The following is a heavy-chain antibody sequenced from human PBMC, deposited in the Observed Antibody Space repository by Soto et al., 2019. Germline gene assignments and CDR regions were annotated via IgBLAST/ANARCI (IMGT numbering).Heavy chain of an antibody. CDR2: ISAYNGNT. J-gene: IGHJ6*02. D-gene: IGHD2-15*01. V-gene: IGHV1-18*01. Sequence: GASVKVSCKASGYTFTSYGISWVRQAPGQGLEWMGWISAYNGNTNYAQKLQGRVTMTTDTSTSTAYMELRSLRSDDTAVYYCARDGGGYRSGVGCHYYYYGMDVWGQGTTVTVSS. CDR3: ARDGGGYRSGVGCHYYYYGMDV. CDR1: GYTFTSYG.